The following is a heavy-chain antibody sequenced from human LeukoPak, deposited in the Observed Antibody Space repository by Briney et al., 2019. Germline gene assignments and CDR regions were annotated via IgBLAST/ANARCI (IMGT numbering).Heavy chain of an antibody. CDR2: MNPNSGNT. Sequence: GPSVKVSCTASGYTFTSYDINWVRQATGQGLEWMGWMNPNSGNTGYAQKFQGRVTMTRNTSISTAYMELSSLRSEDTAVYYCARRPYDFWSGYYGGTRYYYYYMDVWGKGTTVTVSS. D-gene: IGHD3-3*01. CDR1: GYTFTSYD. J-gene: IGHJ6*03. V-gene: IGHV1-8*01. CDR3: ARRPYDFWSGYYGGTRYYYYYMDV.